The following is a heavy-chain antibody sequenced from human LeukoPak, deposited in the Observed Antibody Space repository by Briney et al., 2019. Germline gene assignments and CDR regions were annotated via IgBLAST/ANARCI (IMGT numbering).Heavy chain of an antibody. CDR1: GGTFSSYA. D-gene: IGHD5-12*01. Sequence: SVKVSCKASGGTFSSYAISWVRQAPGQGLECMGGIIPIFGTANYAQKFQGRVTITTDESTSTAYMELSSLRSEDTAVYYCARAGLVATIDGWFDPWGQGTLVTVSS. CDR3: ARAGLVATIDGWFDP. CDR2: IIPIFGTA. V-gene: IGHV1-69*05. J-gene: IGHJ5*02.